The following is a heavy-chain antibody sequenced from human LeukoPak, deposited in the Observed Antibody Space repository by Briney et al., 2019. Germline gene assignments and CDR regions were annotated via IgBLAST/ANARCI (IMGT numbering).Heavy chain of an antibody. CDR2: INPNSGGT. CDR1: GYTFTDSY. D-gene: IGHD3-16*01. CDR3: AREPLGDPVDY. Sequence: ASVKVSCKASGYTFTDSYMHWVRQAPGQGLEWMGWINPNSGGTNYAQKFQGRVTMTRDTSITTAYMELSSLRSEDTAVYYCAREPLGDPVDYWGQGTLVTVSS. J-gene: IGHJ4*02. V-gene: IGHV1-2*02.